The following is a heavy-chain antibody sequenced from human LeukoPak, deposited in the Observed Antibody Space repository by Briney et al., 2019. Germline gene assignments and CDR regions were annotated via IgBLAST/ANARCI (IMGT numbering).Heavy chain of an antibody. CDR1: GYTFTGYY. CDR3: ARPYCSSTSCYGYHDAFDI. Sequence: ASVKVSCKASGYTFTGYYMHWVRQAPGQGLEWMGWINPNSGGTNYAQKFQGRVTMTRDTSISTAYMELSRLRSDDTAVYYCARPYCSSTSCYGYHDAFDIWGQGTMVTVSS. V-gene: IGHV1-2*02. D-gene: IGHD2-2*01. J-gene: IGHJ3*02. CDR2: INPNSGGT.